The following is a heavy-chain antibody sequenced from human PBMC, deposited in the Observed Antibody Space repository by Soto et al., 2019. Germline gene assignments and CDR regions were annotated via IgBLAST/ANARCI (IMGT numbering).Heavy chain of an antibody. CDR2: IWFDGSDA. V-gene: IGHV3-33*01. CDR3: AREGYCSGGGCSGGMDV. CDR1: GFAFSGYG. D-gene: IGHD2-15*01. J-gene: IGHJ6*02. Sequence: QAQLVESGGGVVRPGRSQRLSCAASGFAFSGYGMHWVRQAPGKGLEWVAFIWFDGSDALYSDSVKGRFSITRDNSKNTLFLQLNSLGGDDTAVYYCAREGYCSGGGCSGGMDVWGQGTTVTVSS.